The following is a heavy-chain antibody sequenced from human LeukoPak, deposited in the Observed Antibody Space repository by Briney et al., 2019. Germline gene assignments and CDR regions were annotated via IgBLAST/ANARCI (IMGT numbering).Heavy chain of an antibody. D-gene: IGHD3-22*01. J-gene: IGHJ4*02. CDR2: ISAYNGNT. CDR1: GYTFTSYG. V-gene: IGHV1-18*01. CDR3: ARAQYYYDSSGYYGPDYFDY. Sequence: ASVKVSCKASGYTFTSYGISWVRQAPGQGLEWMGWISAYNGNTNYAQKLQGRVTMTTDTSTSTAYMELRSLRSDDTAVYYCARAQYYYDSSGYYGPDYFDYWGQGTLVTVSS.